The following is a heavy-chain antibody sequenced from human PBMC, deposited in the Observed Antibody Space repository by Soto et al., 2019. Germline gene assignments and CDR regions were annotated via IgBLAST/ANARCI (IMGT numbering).Heavy chain of an antibody. V-gene: IGHV3-30*18. CDR2: ISYDGSNK. Sequence: QVQLVESGGGVVQPGRSLRLSCAASGFTFSSYGMHWVRQAPGKGLEWVAVISYDGSNKYYADSEKGRFTISRDNSKNTLERQMTSLRAEDTAVYYCAKVGYSGSYFDYWGQGTLVTVSS. CDR1: GFTFSSYG. CDR3: AKVGYSGSYFDY. J-gene: IGHJ4*02. D-gene: IGHD1-26*01.